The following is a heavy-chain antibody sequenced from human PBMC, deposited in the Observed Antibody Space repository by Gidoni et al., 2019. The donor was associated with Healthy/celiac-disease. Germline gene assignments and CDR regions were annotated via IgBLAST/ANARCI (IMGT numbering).Heavy chain of an antibody. CDR2: IWYDGSNK. J-gene: IGHJ4*02. Sequence: QVQLVESGGGVVQPGRSLRLSCAASGFTFSSYGMHWVRQAPGKGLEWVAVIWYDGSNKYYADSVKGRFTISRDNSKNTLYLQMNSLRAEDTAVYYCARDSAVAGTRGYFYYWGQGTLVTVSS. CDR1: GFTFSSYG. V-gene: IGHV3-33*01. D-gene: IGHD6-19*01. CDR3: ARDSAVAGTRGYFYY.